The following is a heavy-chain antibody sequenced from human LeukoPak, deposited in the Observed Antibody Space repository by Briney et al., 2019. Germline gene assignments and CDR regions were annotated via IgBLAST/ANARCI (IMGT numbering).Heavy chain of an antibody. CDR2: IFYSGVT. Sequence: PSETLSLTCTVSGGSVSGYYWSWIRQPPGNGLEWIGYIFYSGVTNYRPSLKSRVTISVDTSKNQFSLKLSSMTAADTAVYFCARERRDGYRRFDYWGQGTLVTVSS. CDR3: ARERRDGYRRFDY. V-gene: IGHV4-59*02. J-gene: IGHJ4*02. D-gene: IGHD5-24*01. CDR1: GGSVSGYY.